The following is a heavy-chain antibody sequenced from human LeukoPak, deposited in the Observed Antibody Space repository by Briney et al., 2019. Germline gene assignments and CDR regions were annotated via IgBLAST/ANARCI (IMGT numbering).Heavy chain of an antibody. CDR2: ISSSGSTI. V-gene: IGHV3-48*03. CDR3: ARYDYAGSWFDP. J-gene: IGHJ5*02. CDR1: GFTFSSYE. Sequence: GGSLRLSCAASGFTFSSYEMNWVRQAPGKGLEWVSYISSSGSTIYYADSVKGRFTISRDNAKNSLYLQMNSLRAEDTAVYYCARYDYAGSWFDPWGEGTLVTVS. D-gene: IGHD4-23*01.